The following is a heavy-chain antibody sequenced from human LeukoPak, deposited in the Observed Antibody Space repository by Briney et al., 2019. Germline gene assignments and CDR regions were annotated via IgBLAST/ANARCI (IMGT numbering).Heavy chain of an antibody. CDR3: ARDRGTTTARGVPSWFDP. CDR1: GGSINSYY. D-gene: IGHD3-10*01. J-gene: IGHJ5*02. CDR2: IDYRGNT. V-gene: IGHV4-59*12. Sequence: SETLSLTCHVSGGSINSYYWSWIRQSPGKGLEWIGYIDYRGNTNYNSTLKSRVTISVDTANNQLFLRLNSVTAADTAVYYCARDRGTTTARGVPSWFDPWGQGILVTVSS.